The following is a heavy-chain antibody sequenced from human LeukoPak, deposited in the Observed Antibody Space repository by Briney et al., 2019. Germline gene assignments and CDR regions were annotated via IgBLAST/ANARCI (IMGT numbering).Heavy chain of an antibody. D-gene: IGHD2-21*02. CDR3: ASYCGGDCYSRGDAFDI. J-gene: IGHJ3*02. CDR1: GGSISSSSYY. V-gene: IGHV4-39*07. Sequence: PSETLSLTCTVSGGSISSSSYYWGWIRQPPGKGLEWIGSIYYSGSTYYNPSLKSRVTISVDTSKNQFSLKLSSVTAADTAVYYCASYCGGDCYSRGDAFDIWGQGTMVTFSS. CDR2: IYYSGST.